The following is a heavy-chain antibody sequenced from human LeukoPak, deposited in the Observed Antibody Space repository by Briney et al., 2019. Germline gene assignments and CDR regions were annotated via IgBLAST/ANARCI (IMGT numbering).Heavy chain of an antibody. Sequence: PSETLSLTCSVSGGSISSGRHYWGWVRQPPGKGLEWIGSLSYGRSTYYKPSLKSRVSISVDTSKNQSSLKLSSVTAADTAVYYCARAPRGYYGYFDYWGQGTLVTVSS. CDR2: LSYGRST. D-gene: IGHD3-10*01. CDR1: GGSISSGRHY. V-gene: IGHV4-39*01. J-gene: IGHJ4*02. CDR3: ARAPRGYYGYFDY.